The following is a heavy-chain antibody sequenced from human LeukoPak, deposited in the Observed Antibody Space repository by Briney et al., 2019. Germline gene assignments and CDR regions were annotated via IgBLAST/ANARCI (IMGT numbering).Heavy chain of an antibody. CDR3: ASIDTAVVRTDS. J-gene: IGHJ4*02. CDR2: IYTSGNT. D-gene: IGHD5-18*01. Sequence: SQTLSLTCTVSGGSISSSSYHWSWIRQPAGKGLEWIGRIYTSGNTNYNPSLKSRVTISVDTSKNQFSLKLRSVTAADTAVYYCASIDTAVVRTDSWGQGTLVTVSS. V-gene: IGHV4-61*02. CDR1: GGSISSSSYH.